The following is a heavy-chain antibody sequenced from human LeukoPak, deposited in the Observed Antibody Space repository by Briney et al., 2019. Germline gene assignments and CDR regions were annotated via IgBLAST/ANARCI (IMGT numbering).Heavy chain of an antibody. CDR2: ISSSSSTI. Sequence: GGSLRLSCAASGFTFTSYSMNWVRQAPGKGPEWVSYISSSSSTIYYADSVKGRFTISRDNAKNSLYLQMNSLRAEDTAVYYCARVSSTMTVVSTPFDYWGQGTLVTVSS. J-gene: IGHJ4*02. D-gene: IGHD3-22*01. V-gene: IGHV3-48*04. CDR1: GFTFTSYS. CDR3: ARVSSTMTVVSTPFDY.